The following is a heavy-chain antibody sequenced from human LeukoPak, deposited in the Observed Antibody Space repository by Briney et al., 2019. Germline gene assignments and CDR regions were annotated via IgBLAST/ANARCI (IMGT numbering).Heavy chain of an antibody. D-gene: IGHD3-3*01. CDR3: ARAPRRFLEGMGYYFDY. V-gene: IGHV1-2*02. Sequence: RASVKVSCKASGYTFTSYYMHWVRQAPGQGLEWMGWINPNSGGTNYAQKFQGRVTMTRDTSISTAYMELSRLRSDDTAVYYCARAPRRFLEGMGYYFDYWGQGTLVTVSS. J-gene: IGHJ4*02. CDR2: INPNSGGT. CDR1: GYTFTSYY.